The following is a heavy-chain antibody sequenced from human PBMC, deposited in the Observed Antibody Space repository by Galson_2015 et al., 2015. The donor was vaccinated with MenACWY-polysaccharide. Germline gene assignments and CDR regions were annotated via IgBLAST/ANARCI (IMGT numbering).Heavy chain of an antibody. CDR3: AKVRSEDIVLVPAEYYFGMDG. CDR1: GFTSSNYA. D-gene: IGHD2-2*01. CDR2: IRRDGRNK. J-gene: IGHJ6*02. V-gene: IGHV3-30*02. Sequence: ALRLSCAASGFTSSNYALHWVRQAPGKGLEWVAFIRRDGRNKYYADSVKGRFIISRANSKNTLYLQMNSRRAADTAVYFCAKVRSEDIVLVPAEYYFGMDGWGQGTMVAVSS.